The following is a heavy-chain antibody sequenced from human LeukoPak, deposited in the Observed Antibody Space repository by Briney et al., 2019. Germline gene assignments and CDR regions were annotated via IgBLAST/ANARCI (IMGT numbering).Heavy chain of an antibody. CDR3: ARGDYGGNARAFDI. J-gene: IGHJ3*02. CDR2: IYHSGST. CDR1: GGSISSGGYS. D-gene: IGHD4-23*01. V-gene: IGHV4-30-2*01. Sequence: PSQTLSLTCAVSGGSISSGGYSWSWIRQPPGKGLEWIGYIYHSGSTYYNPSLKSRVTISVDRSKNQFSLKLSPVTAADTAVYYCARGDYGGNARAFDIWGQGTMVTVSS.